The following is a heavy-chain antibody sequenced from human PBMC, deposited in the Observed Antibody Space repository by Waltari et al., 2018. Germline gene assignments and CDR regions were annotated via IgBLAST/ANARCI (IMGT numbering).Heavy chain of an antibody. Sequence: QLQLQESGPGLVKPSETLSLTCTVSGASVSSRIHYWGWIRQSPGKGREWIGSITHSGSSYYNPSLRSRVTLLVDTSKNQFSLRVNSVTAADMALYYCARHMTTVTTSSFDYWGQGALVTVSS. D-gene: IGHD4-17*01. V-gene: IGHV4-39*07. J-gene: IGHJ4*02. CDR2: ITHSGSS. CDR1: GASVSSRIHY. CDR3: ARHMTTVTTSSFDY.